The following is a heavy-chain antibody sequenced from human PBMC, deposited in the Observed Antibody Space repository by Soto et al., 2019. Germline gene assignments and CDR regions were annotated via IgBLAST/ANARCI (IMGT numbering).Heavy chain of an antibody. D-gene: IGHD6-19*01. CDR1: GYTFTSYG. CDR3: ARDYRPYSSGPWGVDY. J-gene: IGHJ4*02. V-gene: IGHV1-18*04. CDR2: ISAYNGNT. Sequence: SVKVSFKASGYTFTSYGISWVRQAPGQGLEWMGWISAYNGNTNYAQKLQGRVTMTTDTSTRTAYMELRSLRSDDTAVYYFARDYRPYSSGPWGVDYWGQGTLVTVSS.